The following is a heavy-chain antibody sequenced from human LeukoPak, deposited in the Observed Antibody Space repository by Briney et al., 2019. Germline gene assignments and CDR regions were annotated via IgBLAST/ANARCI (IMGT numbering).Heavy chain of an antibody. Sequence: SETLSLTCTVSGGSIRSSSYYWGWIRQPPGKGLEWIGSIYYTGSTYYNPSLKSRVTISVDTSKNQFSLKLSSVTAADTAVYYCARGRGSGYYYPYWGQGTLVTVSS. J-gene: IGHJ4*02. CDR3: ARGRGSGYYYPY. D-gene: IGHD3-22*01. CDR1: GGSIRSSSYY. V-gene: IGHV4-39*07. CDR2: IYYTGST.